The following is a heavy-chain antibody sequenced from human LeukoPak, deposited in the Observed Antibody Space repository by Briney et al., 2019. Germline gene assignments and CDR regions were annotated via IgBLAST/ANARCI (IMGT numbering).Heavy chain of an antibody. D-gene: IGHD3-10*01. CDR2: IYYSGST. J-gene: IGHJ4*02. CDR1: GGSISSYY. Sequence: PSETLSLTCTVSGGSISSYYWSWIRQPPGKGLEWIGYIYYSGSTNYNPSLKSRVTISVDTSKNQFSLKLSSVTAADTAVYYCARAPLGPSGLYYFDYWGQGTLVTVSS. V-gene: IGHV4-59*08. CDR3: ARAPLGPSGLYYFDY.